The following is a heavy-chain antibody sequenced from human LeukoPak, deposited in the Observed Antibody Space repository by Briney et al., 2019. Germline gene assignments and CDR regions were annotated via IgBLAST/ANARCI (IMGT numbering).Heavy chain of an antibody. J-gene: IGHJ4*02. V-gene: IGHV3-11*01. CDR2: LSSGGSMI. D-gene: IGHD3-10*01. CDR3: ARKIYGSDNYIDY. Sequence: GSVRLSCVASGFTFSDYYINWIRQAPGMGLEWIAYLSSGGSMIYYADSVKGRFAISRDNAKNSVYLQMNSLRAEDTALYYCARKIYGSDNYIDYWGQGTLVTVSS. CDR1: GFTFSDYY.